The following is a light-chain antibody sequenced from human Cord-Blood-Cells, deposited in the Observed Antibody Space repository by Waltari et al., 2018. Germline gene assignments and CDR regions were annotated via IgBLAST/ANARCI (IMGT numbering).Light chain of an antibody. J-gene: IGLJ2*01. Sequence: QSALTQPASVSGSPGQSITISCTGTSSDVGGYNYVSWYHQHPAKAPQLMVYDVSKRPSGVSNRFSGSKAGKTASLTISGLQAEDEADYYCSSYTGSSTYVVFGGGTKLTVL. V-gene: IGLV2-14*01. CDR2: DVS. CDR1: SSDVGGYNY. CDR3: SSYTGSSTYVV.